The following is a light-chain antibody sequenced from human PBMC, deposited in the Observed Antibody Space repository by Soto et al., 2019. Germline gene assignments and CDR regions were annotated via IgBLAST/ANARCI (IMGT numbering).Light chain of an antibody. CDR3: QQYLDLLT. Sequence: DIVVTHSPGSLAVSLGERATINCRSSQSVLYSSNNKDSIAWYQQKPGQPPRLLIYWASTRESGVPDRFSGSGSGTDFTLTISSLEAEDVAGYYCQQYLDLLTFGGGTKVEIK. V-gene: IGKV4-1*01. CDR2: WAS. CDR1: QSVLYSSNNKDS. J-gene: IGKJ4*01.